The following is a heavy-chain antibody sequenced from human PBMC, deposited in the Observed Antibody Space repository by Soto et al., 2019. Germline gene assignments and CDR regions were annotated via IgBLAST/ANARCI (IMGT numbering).Heavy chain of an antibody. CDR2: LYSSGST. CDR3: AATPRY. J-gene: IGHJ4*02. Sequence: QVQLQESGPGLVKPSETLSLTCTVSGGSITSYYWYWIRQPPVKGLEWIWYLYSSGSTTYNPSLKGRVTMSLDTSENQVSPNVTSVTAAGTAVYCCAATPRYWGQGRLVTVSS. CDR1: GGSITSYY. D-gene: IGHD2-15*01. V-gene: IGHV4-59*01.